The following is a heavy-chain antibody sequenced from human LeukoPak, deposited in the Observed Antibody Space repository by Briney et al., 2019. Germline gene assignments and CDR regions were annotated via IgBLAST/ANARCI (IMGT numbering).Heavy chain of an antibody. CDR2: IWYDGSNK. J-gene: IGHJ6*02. CDR3: ARGIAITMVRGAPSRYYYGMDV. CDR1: GFTFSSYG. Sequence: GGSLRLSCAASGFTFSSYGMHWVRQAPGKGLEWVAVIWYDGSNKYYADSVKGRFTISRDNSKNTLYLQMNSLRAEDTAVYYCARGIAITMVRGAPSRYYYGMDVWGQGTTVTVSS. D-gene: IGHD3-10*01. V-gene: IGHV3-33*01.